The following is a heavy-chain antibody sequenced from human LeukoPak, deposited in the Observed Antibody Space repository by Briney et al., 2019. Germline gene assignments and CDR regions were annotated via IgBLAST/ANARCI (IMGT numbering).Heavy chain of an antibody. CDR1: GFSFRSYG. CDR2: ISSSSSYI. D-gene: IGHD6-19*01. Sequence: PGGSLRLSCAASGFSFRSYGMHWVRQAPGKGLEWVSSISSSSSYIYYADSVKGRFTISRDNAKNSLYLQMNSLRAEDTALYYCAKDIPYSSGWYAPGYWGQGTLVTVSS. CDR3: AKDIPYSSGWYAPGY. J-gene: IGHJ4*02. V-gene: IGHV3-21*04.